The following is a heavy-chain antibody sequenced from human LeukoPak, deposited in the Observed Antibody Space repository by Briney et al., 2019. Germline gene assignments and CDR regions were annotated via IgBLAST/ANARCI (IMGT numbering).Heavy chain of an antibody. D-gene: IGHD2-2*02. V-gene: IGHV4-61*01. CDR3: ARVGEAVPAAIYYYGMDV. CDR2: IYYSGST. Sequence: SETLSLTCTVSGGSVTSGSYYWSWIRQPPGKGLERIGYIYYSGSTNYNPSLKSRVTISVDTSKNQFSLKLSSVTAADTAVYYCARVGEAVPAAIYYYGMDVWGQGTTVTVSS. CDR1: GGSVTSGSYY. J-gene: IGHJ6*02.